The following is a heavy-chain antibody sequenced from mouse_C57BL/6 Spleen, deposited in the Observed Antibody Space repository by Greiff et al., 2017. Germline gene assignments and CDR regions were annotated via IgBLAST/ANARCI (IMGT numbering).Heavy chain of an antibody. Sequence: VQLKESGPELVKPGASVKISCKASGYAFSSSWMNWVKQRPGKGLEWIGRIYPGGGDTNYNGKFKGKATLTADKSSSTAYMQLSSLTSEDSAVYFCARWIYYDYPYAMDYWGQGTSVTVSS. D-gene: IGHD2-4*01. CDR1: GYAFSSSW. V-gene: IGHV1-82*01. CDR2: IYPGGGDT. J-gene: IGHJ4*01. CDR3: ARWIYYDYPYAMDY.